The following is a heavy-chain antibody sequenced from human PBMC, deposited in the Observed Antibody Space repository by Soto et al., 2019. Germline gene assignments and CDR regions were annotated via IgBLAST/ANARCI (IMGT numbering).Heavy chain of an antibody. Sequence: QVQLVQSGAEVKKPGASVKVSCKASGYTFTSYGISWVRQAPGQGLEWMGWISAYNGNTNYAQKLQGRVTMTTDTSTSTAYMELRSLRSDDTAVYYCARDSDIAAAGIRRQIDYFDYWGQGTLVTVSS. CDR1: GYTFTSYG. J-gene: IGHJ4*02. V-gene: IGHV1-18*01. D-gene: IGHD6-13*01. CDR3: ARDSDIAAAGIRRQIDYFDY. CDR2: ISAYNGNT.